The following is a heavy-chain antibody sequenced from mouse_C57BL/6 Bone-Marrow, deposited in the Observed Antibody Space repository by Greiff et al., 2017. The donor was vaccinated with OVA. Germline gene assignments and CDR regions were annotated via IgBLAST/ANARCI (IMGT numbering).Heavy chain of an antibody. Sequence: EVKLQQSGPELVKPGASVKISCKASGYSFTGYYMNWVKQSPEKSLEWIGEINPSTGGTTYNQKFKAKATLTVDKSSSTAYMQLKSLTSEDSAVYYCARVGRDWFAYWGQGTLVTVSA. CDR1: GYSFTGYY. D-gene: IGHD4-1*01. CDR2: INPSTGGT. CDR3: ARVGRDWFAY. V-gene: IGHV1-42*01. J-gene: IGHJ3*01.